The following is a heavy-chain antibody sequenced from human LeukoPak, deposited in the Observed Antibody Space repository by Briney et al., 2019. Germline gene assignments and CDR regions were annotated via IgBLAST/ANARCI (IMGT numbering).Heavy chain of an antibody. Sequence: ASVKVSCKASGYTFTGYCMHWVRQAPGHGLERMGWINPNSGGTNYAQKVQGRVTMTRDTSISTAYMELSRLRSDATAVYYCARDQRDDDILTGYYGLVYYYYGMDVWGKGTTVTVSS. CDR1: GYTFTGYC. J-gene: IGHJ6*04. D-gene: IGHD3-9*01. V-gene: IGHV1-2*02. CDR3: ARDQRDDDILTGYYGLVYYYYGMDV. CDR2: INPNSGGT.